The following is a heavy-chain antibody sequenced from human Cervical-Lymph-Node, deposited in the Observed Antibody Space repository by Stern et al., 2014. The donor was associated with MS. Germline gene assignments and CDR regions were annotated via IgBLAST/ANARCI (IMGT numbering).Heavy chain of an antibody. D-gene: IGHD5-12*01. CDR3: AKDMRGVGFGVDV. CDR1: GFTFNDYA. Sequence: EVQLLASGAGLVQPVTSLRLSCAASGFTFNDYAMPRVPRAPGKGLDCVPSISSKSGTIGYADSVKGRFTISRDNAKNSVFLQMNNLRPEDTAFYYCAKDMRGVGFGVDVWGQGTTVTVSS. V-gene: IGHV3-9*01. CDR2: ISSKSGTI. J-gene: IGHJ6*02.